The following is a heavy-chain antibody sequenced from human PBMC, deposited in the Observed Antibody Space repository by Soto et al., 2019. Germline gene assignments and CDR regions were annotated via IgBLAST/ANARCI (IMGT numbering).Heavy chain of an antibody. D-gene: IGHD2-2*01. CDR2: ISYDGSNK. CDR1: GFIFSNYA. J-gene: IGHJ5*02. CDR3: AGGGYCTSTSCYLNWFDP. Sequence: QVQLVESGGGVVQPGRSLRLSCVASGFIFSNYAMRWVRQAPGKGLVWVALISYDGSNKYYADSVKGRFTISRDNSKNTLYLQMNSLRAEDTAVYYCAGGGYCTSTSCYLNWFDPWGQGTLVTVSS. V-gene: IGHV3-30-3*01.